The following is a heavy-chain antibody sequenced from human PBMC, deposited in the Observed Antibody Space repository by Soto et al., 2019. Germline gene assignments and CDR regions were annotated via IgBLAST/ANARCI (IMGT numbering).Heavy chain of an antibody. J-gene: IGHJ4*02. V-gene: IGHV3-30*18. Sequence: QVQLVESGGGVVQPGTSLRLSCAASGFSFSTYGMHWVRQAPGKGLEWVAVISFDGSDKFYTDSVKGRVTVYRDNSKNTLYLRLNSLRGDDTAVYYCAKGGDSSGCLHYLDYLGQGTLVTVSS. CDR3: AKGGDSSGCLHYLDY. D-gene: IGHD6-19*01. CDR1: GFSFSTYG. CDR2: ISFDGSDK.